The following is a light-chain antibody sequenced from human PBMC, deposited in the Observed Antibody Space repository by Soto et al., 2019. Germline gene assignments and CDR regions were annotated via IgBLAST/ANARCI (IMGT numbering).Light chain of an antibody. CDR3: HQRQSWPRT. V-gene: IGKV3-11*01. J-gene: IGKJ1*01. Sequence: EIVVTQSPSILSVSPGERATLSFRASQSISRSLAWYQQKPGQAPRLLIYGASSGATGIPDRFSGSGSGTDFTLTISDVEPEDFAVYYCHQRQSWPRTFGQGTNVDIK. CDR1: QSISRS. CDR2: GAS.